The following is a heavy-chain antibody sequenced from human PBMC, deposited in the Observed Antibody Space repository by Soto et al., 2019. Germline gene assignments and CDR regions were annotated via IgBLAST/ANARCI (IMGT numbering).Heavy chain of an antibody. CDR1: GFSLSNDRLG. J-gene: IGHJ6*02. CDR3: ARITASSYCHYGMDD. CDR2: IFSNDEK. V-gene: IGHV2-26*01. Sequence: SGPTLVNPTETLTLTCAVSGFSLSNDRLGVSWIRQPPGKALEWLAHIFSNDEKSYSTSLSSRLTISRDTSKSQVVLTMTNLDPVDTATYYCARITASSYCHYGMDDWGQGTTVTVSS.